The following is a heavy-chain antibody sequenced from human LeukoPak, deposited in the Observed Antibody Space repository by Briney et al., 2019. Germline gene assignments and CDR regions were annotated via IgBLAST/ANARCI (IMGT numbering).Heavy chain of an antibody. CDR2: IHYSGST. V-gene: IGHV4-39*01. J-gene: IGHJ4*02. CDR1: GGSIGSVTYY. Sequence: SETLSLTCTVSGGSIGSVTYYWGWFRHPPGKGLEWIGGIHYSGSTCYNPSLKTRVTISVDTSKNQFSLKLSSVTAADTAVYYCARHFKGVGSSGNYYFDYWGQGTLVTVSS. CDR3: ARHFKGVGSSGNYYFDY. D-gene: IGHD3-22*01.